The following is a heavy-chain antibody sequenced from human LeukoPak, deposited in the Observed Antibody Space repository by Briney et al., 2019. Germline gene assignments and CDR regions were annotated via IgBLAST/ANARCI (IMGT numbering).Heavy chain of an antibody. CDR2: ISGSGGST. V-gene: IGHV3-23*01. J-gene: IGHJ4*02. Sequence: GESLRLSCAASGFTFSSYGMSWVRQAPGKGLEWVSAISGSGGSTYYADSVKGRFTISRDNSKNTLYVQMNSLRAEDTAVYYCAKDFRDGEHFDYWGQGTLVTVSS. CDR3: AKDFRDGEHFDY. D-gene: IGHD4-17*01. CDR1: GFTFSSYG.